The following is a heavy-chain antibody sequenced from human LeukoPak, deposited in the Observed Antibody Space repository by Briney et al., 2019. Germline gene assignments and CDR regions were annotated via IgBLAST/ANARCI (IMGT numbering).Heavy chain of an antibody. CDR2: FDPEDGET. CDR3: ATDGPLYYYDSSGSFDY. CDR1: GYTLTELS. V-gene: IGHV1-24*01. D-gene: IGHD3-22*01. Sequence: ASVKISCKVSGYTLTELSMHWVRQAPGKGLEWMGGFDPEDGETIYAQKFQGRVTMTEDTSTDTAYMELSSLRSEDTAVYYCATDGPLYYYDSSGSFDYWGQGTLVTVSS. J-gene: IGHJ4*02.